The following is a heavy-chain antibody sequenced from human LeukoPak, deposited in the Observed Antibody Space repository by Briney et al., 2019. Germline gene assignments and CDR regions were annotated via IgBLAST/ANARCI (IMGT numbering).Heavy chain of an antibody. V-gene: IGHV4-30-2*01. CDR2: IYHSGST. J-gene: IGHJ4*02. CDR1: GGSISSGGYY. Sequence: SETLSLTCTVSGGSISSGGYYWSWIRQPPGKGLEWIGYIYHSGSTYYNPSLKSRVTISVDRSKNQFSLKLSSVTAADTAVYYCARKGTGWTDYFDYWGQGTLVTVSS. CDR3: ARKGTGWTDYFDY. D-gene: IGHD2-15*01.